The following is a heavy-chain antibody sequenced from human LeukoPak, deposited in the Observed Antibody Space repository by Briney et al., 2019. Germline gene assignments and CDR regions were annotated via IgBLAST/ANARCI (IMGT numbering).Heavy chain of an antibody. J-gene: IGHJ4*02. V-gene: IGHV4-59*12. CDR2: IYYSGST. Sequence: SETLSLTCTVSGDSISSYYWSWIRQPPGKGLEWIGYIYYSGSTNYNPSLKSRVTISVDTSKNQLSLKLSSVTVADTAVYYCAGWQWLVWGVYWGQGTLVTVSS. CDR3: AGWQWLVWGVY. D-gene: IGHD6-19*01. CDR1: GDSISSYY.